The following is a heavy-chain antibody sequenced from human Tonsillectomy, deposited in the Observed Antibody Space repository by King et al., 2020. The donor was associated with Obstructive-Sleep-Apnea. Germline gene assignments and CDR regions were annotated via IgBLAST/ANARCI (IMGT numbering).Heavy chain of an antibody. D-gene: IGHD3-10*01. Sequence: VQLVESGGGLVQPGGSLRLSCAASGFTFAGNAMAWVRQAPGKGLEWVSAISGNGADTFYADSLKGRFTISRDNSKKILYLQIDNLGAEDTAVYYCTKGSLASSSFLDFWGQGTLVTVSS. CDR3: TKGSLASSSFLDF. CDR1: GFTFAGNA. J-gene: IGHJ4*02. V-gene: IGHV3-23*04. CDR2: ISGNGADT.